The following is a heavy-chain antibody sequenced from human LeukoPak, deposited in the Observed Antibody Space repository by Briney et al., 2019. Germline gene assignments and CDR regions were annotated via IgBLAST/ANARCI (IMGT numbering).Heavy chain of an antibody. CDR1: GFSFTNAW. D-gene: IGHD4-17*01. Sequence: GGSLRLSCAASGFSFTNAWMSWVRQAPGKGLEWVGRIKSRTGGGTNDYAAPVKDRFYISREDSKDTLYLQMNSLKTEDIAVYYCATEYYGAFNYWGQGTMVTVSS. CDR3: ATEYYGAFNY. J-gene: IGHJ4*02. CDR2: IKSRTGGGTN. V-gene: IGHV3-15*01.